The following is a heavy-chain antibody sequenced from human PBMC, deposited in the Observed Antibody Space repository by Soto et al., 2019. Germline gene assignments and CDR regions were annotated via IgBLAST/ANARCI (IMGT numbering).Heavy chain of an antibody. J-gene: IGHJ4*02. CDR3: AKDAGSVCSGGSCYFQALDS. Sequence: EVQLLESGGGLVQPGGSLRLSCAASGFTFSNYAMSWVRQAPGKGLEWVSGISVSGGSTYYADSVKGRFTISRDNSKNTLYVQMNSLRVDDTDVYYCAKDAGSVCSGGSCYFQALDSWGQGTLVTVSS. CDR2: ISVSGGST. CDR1: GFTFSNYA. D-gene: IGHD2-15*01. V-gene: IGHV3-23*01.